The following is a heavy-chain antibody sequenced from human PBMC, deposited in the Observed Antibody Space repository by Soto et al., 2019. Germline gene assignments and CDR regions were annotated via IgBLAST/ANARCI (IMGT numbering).Heavy chain of an antibody. D-gene: IGHD5-12*01. J-gene: IGHJ4*02. CDR1: GGSISSYY. Sequence: SQTLSLTCTVSGGSISSYYWSWIRQPPGKGLEWIGYIYYSGSTNYNPSLKSRVTISVDTSKNQFSLKLSSVTAADTAVYYCARGIIFMPSGSLRRFDYWGQGTLVTVSS. CDR3: ARGIIFMPSGSLRRFDY. V-gene: IGHV4-59*01. CDR2: IYYSGST.